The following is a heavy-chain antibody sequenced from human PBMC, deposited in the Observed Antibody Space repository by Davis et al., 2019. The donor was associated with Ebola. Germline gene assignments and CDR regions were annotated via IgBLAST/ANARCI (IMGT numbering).Heavy chain of an antibody. Sequence: GESLKISCAASGFTFSSYAMSWVRQAPGKGLEWVSAISGSGGSTYYADSVKGRFTISRDNSKNTLYLQMHSLRAEDTAVFYCARGQDIVVEPAAMRWFYGMDVWGQGTTVTVSS. CDR1: GFTFSSYA. V-gene: IGHV3-23*01. CDR2: ISGSGGST. J-gene: IGHJ6*02. CDR3: ARGQDIVVEPAAMRWFYGMDV. D-gene: IGHD2-2*01.